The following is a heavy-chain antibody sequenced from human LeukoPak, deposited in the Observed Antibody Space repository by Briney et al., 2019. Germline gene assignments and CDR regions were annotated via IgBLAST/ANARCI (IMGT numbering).Heavy chain of an antibody. CDR2: VFGGGGT. V-gene: IGHV3-53*01. CDR1: GXSVSSSF. CDR3: ARTYTNNAGYYLY. Sequence: QAGGSLRLSWTASGXSVSSSFVSWVRQTPGKGLEWVSSVFGGGGTRYADSVMGRFTISRDNSKSTLYLQMNSLRAEDTAVYYCARTYTNNAGYYLYWGQGTLVTVSS. D-gene: IGHD3-22*01. J-gene: IGHJ4*02.